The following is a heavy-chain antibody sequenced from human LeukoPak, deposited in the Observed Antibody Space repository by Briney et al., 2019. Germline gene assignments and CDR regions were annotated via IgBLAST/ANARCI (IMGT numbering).Heavy chain of an antibody. D-gene: IGHD6-19*01. Sequence: GASVKVSCKASGYTFTGYYMHWVRQAPGQGLEWMGWINPNSGGTNYAQKFQGRVTMTRDTSISTAYMELSRPRSDDTAVYYCARGLPPPRYSSGWYHDYWGQGTLVTVPS. V-gene: IGHV1-2*02. CDR2: INPNSGGT. J-gene: IGHJ4*02. CDR1: GYTFTGYY. CDR3: ARGLPPPRYSSGWYHDY.